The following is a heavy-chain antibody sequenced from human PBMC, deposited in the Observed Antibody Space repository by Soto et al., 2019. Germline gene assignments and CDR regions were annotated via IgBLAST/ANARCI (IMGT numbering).Heavy chain of an antibody. CDR2: INSDGSST. CDR1: GFTFSSYW. J-gene: IGHJ6*02. D-gene: IGHD1-1*01. Sequence: GGSLRLSCAAPGFTFSSYWMHWVRQAPGKGLVWVSRINSDGSSTSYADSVKGRFTISRDNAKNTLYLQMNSLRAEHTAVYYGSREENWNYYYYGRDXWGEGTTLTV. CDR3: SREENWNYYYYGRDX. V-gene: IGHV3-74*01.